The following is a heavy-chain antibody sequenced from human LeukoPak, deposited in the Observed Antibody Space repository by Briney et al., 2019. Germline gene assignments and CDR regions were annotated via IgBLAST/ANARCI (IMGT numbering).Heavy chain of an antibody. CDR2: ISWNSGSI. V-gene: IGHV3-9*01. CDR1: GFTFDDYA. CDR3: AKDTYSSGWRYFDY. D-gene: IGHD6-19*01. Sequence: GGSLRLSCAASGFTFDDYAMHWVRQAPGKGLEWVSGISWNSGSIGYADSVKGRFTISRDNAKNSLYLQMNSLRAEDTALYYCAKDTYSSGWRYFDYWGQGTLVTVSS. J-gene: IGHJ4*02.